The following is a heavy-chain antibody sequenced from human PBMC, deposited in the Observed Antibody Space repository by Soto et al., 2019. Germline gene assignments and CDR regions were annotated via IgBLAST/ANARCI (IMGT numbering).Heavy chain of an antibody. CDR2: INHSGST. V-gene: IGHV4-34*01. D-gene: IGHD5-12*01. J-gene: IGHJ6*03. CDR3: ARHVRSVPGYSGYDWRDDYYYYMDV. CDR1: GGSFSSYY. Sequence: SETLSLTCAVYGGSFSSYYWSWIRQPPGKGLEWIGEINHSGSTKYNPSLKSRVSISVDTSKNQFSLKLSSVTAADTAVYYCARHVRSVPGYSGYDWRDDYYYYMDVWGKGTTVTVSS.